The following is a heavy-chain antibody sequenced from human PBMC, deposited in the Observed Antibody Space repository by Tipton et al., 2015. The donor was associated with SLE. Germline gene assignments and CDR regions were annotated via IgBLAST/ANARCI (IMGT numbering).Heavy chain of an antibody. Sequence: TLSLTCTVYGGSLSGYYWSWIRQVPGKGLDWIGEIHPSGSTNYNPSLKSRVAISVDTSKNQFSLKLSSVTAADTAIYYCARHVYSSDKYTHYGMDVWGQGTTVTVSS. CDR2: IHPSGST. CDR3: ARHVYSSDKYTHYGMDV. CDR1: GGSLSGYY. V-gene: IGHV4-34*01. D-gene: IGHD6-19*01. J-gene: IGHJ6*02.